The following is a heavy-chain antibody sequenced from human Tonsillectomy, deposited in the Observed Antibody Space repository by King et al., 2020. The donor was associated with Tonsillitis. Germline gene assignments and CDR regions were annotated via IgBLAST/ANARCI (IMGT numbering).Heavy chain of an antibody. CDR1: GFSLSTSEMR. CDR3: ARIQEGRYYFDSSGYYYYYYYMDV. D-gene: IGHD3-22*01. J-gene: IGHJ6*03. Sequence: TLKESGPALVKPTQTLTLTCTFSGFSLSTSEMRVGWIRQPPGKALEWLARIDWNDDEFYSTSLMTSLTNSKDPSKNQVVLTMTNMDPVDTATYYCARIQEGRYYFDSSGYYYYYYYMDVWGTGTTVTVSS. V-gene: IGHV2-70*04. CDR2: IDWNDDE.